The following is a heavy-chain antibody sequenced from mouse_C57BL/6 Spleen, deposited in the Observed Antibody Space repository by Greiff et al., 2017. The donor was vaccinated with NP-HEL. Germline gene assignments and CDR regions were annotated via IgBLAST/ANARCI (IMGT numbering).Heavy chain of an antibody. V-gene: IGHV1-26*01. CDR1: GYTFTDYY. D-gene: IGHD1-1*01. J-gene: IGHJ2*01. CDR3: ARGPITTVVH. Sequence: EVQLQQSGPELVKPGASVKISCKASGYTFTDYYMNWVKQSHGKSLEWIGDINPNNGGTSYNQKFKGKATLTVDKSSSTAYMELRSLTSEDSAVYYCARGPITTVVHWGQGTTLTVSS. CDR2: INPNNGGT.